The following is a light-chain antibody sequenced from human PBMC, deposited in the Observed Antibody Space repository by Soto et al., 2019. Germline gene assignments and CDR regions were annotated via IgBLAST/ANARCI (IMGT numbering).Light chain of an antibody. CDR2: GAS. CDR1: QSVNSN. CDR3: QQYNSWPSWT. V-gene: IGKV3-15*01. J-gene: IGKJ1*01. Sequence: EIVMTQSPATLSVSPGDGATLSCRASQSVNSNLAWYQQKPGQSPRLLIYGASTRATGIPARFSGSGSGTEFTLTISSLQPEDFAVYYCQQYNSWPSWTFGQGTKVDIK.